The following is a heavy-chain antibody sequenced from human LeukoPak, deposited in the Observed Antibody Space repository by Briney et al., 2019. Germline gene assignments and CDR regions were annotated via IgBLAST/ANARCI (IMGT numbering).Heavy chain of an antibody. V-gene: IGHV1-2*02. CDR2: INPNSGGT. D-gene: IGHD2-2*01. Sequence: ASVKVSCKASGYTFTGYYMHWVRQAPGQGLEWMGWINPNSGGTNYAQKFQGRVTMTRDTSISTAYMDLSRLTSDDTVVYYCARGEVPAAISSFDYWGQGTLVTVSS. J-gene: IGHJ4*02. CDR3: ARGEVPAAISSFDY. CDR1: GYTFTGYY.